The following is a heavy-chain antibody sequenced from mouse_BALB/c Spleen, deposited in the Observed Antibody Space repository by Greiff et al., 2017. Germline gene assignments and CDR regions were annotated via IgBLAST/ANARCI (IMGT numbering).Heavy chain of an antibody. CDR3: ARSPYDYDDAMDY. D-gene: IGHD2-4*01. CDR1: GFTFSSYT. CDR2: ISSGGGNT. V-gene: IGHV5-9*03. J-gene: IGHJ4*01. Sequence: EVKLEESGGGLVKPGGSLKLSCAASGFTFSSYTMSWVRQTPEKRLEWVATISSGGGNTYYPDSVKGRFTISRDNAKNNLYLQMSSLRSEDTALYYCARSPYDYDDAMDYWGQGTSVTVSS.